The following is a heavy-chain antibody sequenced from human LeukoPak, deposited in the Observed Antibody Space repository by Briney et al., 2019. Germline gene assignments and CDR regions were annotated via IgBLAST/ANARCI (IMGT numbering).Heavy chain of an antibody. CDR2: IKSKAAGGTT. CDR1: GFAFRDAW. V-gene: IGHV3-15*01. Sequence: GGSLRLSCAASGFAFRDAWLTWVRHAPGKGLEWVGRIKSKAAGGTTDYAAPVNGRFTISRDDSRNTLYLQMNSLRTEDTAVYYCTWYYYDTLDYWGPGTLVTVSS. J-gene: IGHJ4*02. CDR3: TWYYYDTLDY. D-gene: IGHD3-22*01.